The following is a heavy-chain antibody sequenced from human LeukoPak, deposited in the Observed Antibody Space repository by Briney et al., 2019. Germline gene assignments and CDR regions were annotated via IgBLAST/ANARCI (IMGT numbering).Heavy chain of an antibody. J-gene: IGHJ4*02. V-gene: IGHV4-61*02. CDR3: AWGTTGGDY. Sequence: SETLSLTCTVSGGSISSGSYYWSWIRQPAGKGLEWIGRIYTSGSTNYNPSLKSRVTISVDTSKNQFSLKLSSVTAADTAVYYCAWGTTGGDYWGQGTLVTVSS. CDR1: GGSISSGSYY. CDR2: IYTSGST. D-gene: IGHD3-16*01.